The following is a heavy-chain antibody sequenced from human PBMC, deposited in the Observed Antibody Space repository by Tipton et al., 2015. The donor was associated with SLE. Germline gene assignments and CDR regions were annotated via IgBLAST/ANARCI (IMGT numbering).Heavy chain of an antibody. Sequence: TLSLTCTVSGGSISSGGYYWSWIRQHPGKGLEWIGYINHSGSTYYNPSLKSRVTISVDTSKNQFSLKVSSVTAADTAVYYCARDGVGLLGGGYYGMDVWGQGTTVTVSS. V-gene: IGHV4-31*03. CDR3: ARDGVGLLGGGYYGMDV. J-gene: IGHJ6*02. CDR1: GGSISSGGYY. CDR2: INHSGST. D-gene: IGHD3-16*01.